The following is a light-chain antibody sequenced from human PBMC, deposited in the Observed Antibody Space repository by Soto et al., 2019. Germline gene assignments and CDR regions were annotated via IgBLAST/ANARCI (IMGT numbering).Light chain of an antibody. CDR3: QSYDSSLSAL. Sequence: QPVLTQPPSVPGAPGQRVTISCTGSSSNIGAGYDVHWYQQLPGTAPKLLIYGNSNRPSGVPDRFSGSKSGTSASLAITGLQAEDEADYYCQSYDSSLSALFGGGTKVTVL. J-gene: IGLJ2*01. V-gene: IGLV1-40*01. CDR1: SSNIGAGYD. CDR2: GNS.